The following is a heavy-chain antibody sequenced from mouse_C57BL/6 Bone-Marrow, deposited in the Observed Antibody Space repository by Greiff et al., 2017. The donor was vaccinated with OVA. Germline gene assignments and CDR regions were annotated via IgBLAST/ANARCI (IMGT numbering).Heavy chain of an antibody. J-gene: IGHJ1*03. Sequence: EVQLQQSGPELVKPGASVKISCKASGYTFTDYYMNWVKQSHGKSLEWIGDINPNNGGTSYNQKFKGKATLTVDKSSSTAYMELRSLTSEDSAVYYCARSDYSNLYWYFDVWGTGTTVTVSS. V-gene: IGHV1-26*01. D-gene: IGHD2-5*01. CDR1: GYTFTDYY. CDR3: ARSDYSNLYWYFDV. CDR2: INPNNGGT.